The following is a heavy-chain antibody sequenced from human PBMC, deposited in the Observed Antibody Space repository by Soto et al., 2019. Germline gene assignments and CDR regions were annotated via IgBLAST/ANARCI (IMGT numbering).Heavy chain of an antibody. CDR3: ARQVLAARPGYDYYGMDV. CDR1: GGTFSSYA. J-gene: IGHJ6*02. V-gene: IGHV1-69*01. Sequence: QVQLVQSGAEVKKPGSSVKVSCKASGGTFSSYAISWVRQAPGQGLEWMGGIIPIFGTANYAQKFQGRVTITADEATSTAYMELSSLRSEDTAVYYWARQVLAARPGYDYYGMDVWGQGTTVTVS. D-gene: IGHD6-6*01. CDR2: IIPIFGTA.